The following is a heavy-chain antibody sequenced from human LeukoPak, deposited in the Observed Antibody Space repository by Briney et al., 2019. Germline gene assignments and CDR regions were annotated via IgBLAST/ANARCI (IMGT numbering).Heavy chain of an antibody. CDR2: TKEDGSDK. V-gene: IGHV3-7*01. Sequence: GGSLRLSCAASGFIFSNYWMAWVRQAPGKGLEWVTNTKEDGSDKNYVDSVKGRFTIFRDNAENSLYLQMNSLRAEDTAVYYCARDAASGYDRFDYWGQGTQVTVSS. D-gene: IGHD2-2*01. CDR1: GFIFSNYW. J-gene: IGHJ4*02. CDR3: ARDAASGYDRFDY.